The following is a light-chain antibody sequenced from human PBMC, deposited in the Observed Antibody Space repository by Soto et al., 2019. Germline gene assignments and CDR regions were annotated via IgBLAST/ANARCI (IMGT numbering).Light chain of an antibody. CDR3: QQSFRTPST. J-gene: IGKJ2*01. CDR1: QTINSY. Sequence: DIQLTQSPSSLPASVGARVTITCRASQTINSYLNWYQHKPGKAPNLLVYAASTLPSGVPSRFSGIGSGTDFTLTISSLHPEDFATYYGQQSFRTPSTFGQGTKLEIK. CDR2: AAS. V-gene: IGKV1-39*01.